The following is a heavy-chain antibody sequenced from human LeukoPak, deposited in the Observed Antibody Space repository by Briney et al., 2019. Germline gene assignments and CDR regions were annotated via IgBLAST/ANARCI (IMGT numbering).Heavy chain of an antibody. J-gene: IGHJ4*02. Sequence: ASVKVSCKASGYTFTSYYMHWVRQAPGQGLEWMGIINPSGGSTSYAQKFQGRVTMTRDMSTSTVYMELSSLRSEDTAVYYCARDTVDCTNGVCCGYRFDYWGQGTLVTVSS. CDR3: ARDTVDCTNGVCCGYRFDY. CDR1: GYTFTSYY. CDR2: INPSGGST. V-gene: IGHV1-46*01. D-gene: IGHD2-8*01.